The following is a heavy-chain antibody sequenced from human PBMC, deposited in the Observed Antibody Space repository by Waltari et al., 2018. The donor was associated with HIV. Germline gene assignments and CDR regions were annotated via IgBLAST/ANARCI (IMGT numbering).Heavy chain of an antibody. J-gene: IGHJ5*02. CDR3: ARTMVRGYWFGP. Sequence: QVPLVQSGAEVKKPGSSLKVPCKASGGTFSSSAISWVRRAPGRGLEWVVGISRILGTANYAQQVQGRGTITADESPGPAYMGLSSLSAEYTAVYYCARTMVRGYWFGPWGQGTLVTVSS. CDR1: GGTFSSSA. D-gene: IGHD3-10*01. CDR2: ISRILGTA. V-gene: IGHV1-69*01.